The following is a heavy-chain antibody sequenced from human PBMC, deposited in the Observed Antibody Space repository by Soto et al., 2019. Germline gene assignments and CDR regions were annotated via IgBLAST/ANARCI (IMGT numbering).Heavy chain of an antibody. Sequence: QVQLQESGPGLVKPSETLSLTCTVSGGSIYSYYWSWIRQPPGKEPEWIGYVYYSGTTNYNPSLKSRVTISVDMSNNQFSLRLTSVTAADTAGYYCARGHNWGGSAFDIWCQGTMVTVSS. CDR2: VYYSGTT. D-gene: IGHD3-16*01. CDR3: ARGHNWGGSAFDI. J-gene: IGHJ3*02. CDR1: GGSIYSYY. V-gene: IGHV4-59*01.